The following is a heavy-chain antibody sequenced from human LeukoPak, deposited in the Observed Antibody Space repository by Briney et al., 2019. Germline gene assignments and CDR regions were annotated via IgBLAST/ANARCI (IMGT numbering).Heavy chain of an antibody. V-gene: IGHV3-23*01. CDR2: ISGSGGST. Sequence: GGSLRLSCAASGFTFSSYAMSRVRQAPGKGLEWVSAISGSGGSTYYADSVKGRFTISRDNSKNTLYLQMNSLRAEDTAVYYCAKVGYYYDSSRYYPLFDYWGQGTLVTVSS. CDR1: GFTFSSYA. J-gene: IGHJ4*02. D-gene: IGHD3-22*01. CDR3: AKVGYYYDSSRYYPLFDY.